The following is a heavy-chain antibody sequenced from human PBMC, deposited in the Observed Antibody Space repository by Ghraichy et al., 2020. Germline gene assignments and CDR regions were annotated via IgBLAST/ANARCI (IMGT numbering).Heavy chain of an antibody. Sequence: GGSLRLSCAASGFTFSSYWMHWVRQAPGKGLVWVSRIDTDGSTINYADSVKGRFTISRDNAKNTLYLQMDSLRAEDTAIYYCTRAIGGQKGYWGQGTLVTVSS. CDR1: GFTFSSYW. J-gene: IGHJ4*02. CDR3: TRAIGGQKGY. V-gene: IGHV3-74*01. CDR2: IDTDGSTI. D-gene: IGHD2-8*01.